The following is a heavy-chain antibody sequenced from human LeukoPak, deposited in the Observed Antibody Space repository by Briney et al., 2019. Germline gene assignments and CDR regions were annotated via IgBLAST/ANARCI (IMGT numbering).Heavy chain of an antibody. Sequence: ASVKVSCKASGSTFTSSALNWVRQAPGQGLEWMGWINTNTGNPTYAQGFTGRFVFSLDTSVSTAYLHISSLEAEDTAIYYCATDLKKGDSGCFDYWGQGTLVTVSS. CDR2: INTNTGNP. V-gene: IGHV7-4-1*02. D-gene: IGHD6-19*01. CDR3: ATDLKKGDSGCFDY. J-gene: IGHJ4*02. CDR1: GSTFTSSA.